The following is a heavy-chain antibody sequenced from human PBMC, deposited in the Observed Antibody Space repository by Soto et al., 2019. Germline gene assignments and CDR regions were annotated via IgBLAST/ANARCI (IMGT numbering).Heavy chain of an antibody. Sequence: QVQLVQSGAEVKKPGASVKVSCKASGYTFTSYGISWVRQAPGQGLEWMGWISAYNGNTNYAQKLQGRVTMTTDTSTSTAYMELRSLRSDDTAVYYCARAYIVVVPAASGLTYYMDVWGKGTTVTVSS. V-gene: IGHV1-18*01. CDR2: ISAYNGNT. CDR1: GYTFTSYG. J-gene: IGHJ6*03. CDR3: ARAYIVVVPAASGLTYYMDV. D-gene: IGHD2-2*01.